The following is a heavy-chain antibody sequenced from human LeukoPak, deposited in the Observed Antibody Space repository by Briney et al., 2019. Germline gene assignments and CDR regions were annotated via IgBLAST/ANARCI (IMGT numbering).Heavy chain of an antibody. V-gene: IGHV3-9*01. CDR3: AKSTDYGLFYTMEV. J-gene: IGHJ6*02. CDR1: GFTFDDYA. Sequence: GGSLRLSCAASGFTFDDYAMHWVRQVPGKGLEWVSGIIWNSNFIGYADSVRGRFTISRDNAKNSLYLQMNSLRVEDTALYYCAKSTDYGLFYTMEVWGRGTTVTVSS. D-gene: IGHD4/OR15-4a*01. CDR2: IIWNSNFI.